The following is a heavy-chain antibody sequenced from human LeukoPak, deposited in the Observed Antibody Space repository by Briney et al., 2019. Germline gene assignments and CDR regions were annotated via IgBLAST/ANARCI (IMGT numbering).Heavy chain of an antibody. CDR3: ARGITIFGVVIMDEDYYYYGMDV. D-gene: IGHD3-3*01. CDR2: INPNSGGT. J-gene: IGHJ6*02. V-gene: IGHV1-2*02. Sequence: ASVKVSCKASGYTFTGYYMHWVRQAPGQGLEWMGWINPNSGGTNYAQKLQGRVTMTRDTSISTAYMELSRLRSDDTAVYYCARGITIFGVVIMDEDYYYYGMDVWGQGTTVTGSS. CDR1: GYTFTGYY.